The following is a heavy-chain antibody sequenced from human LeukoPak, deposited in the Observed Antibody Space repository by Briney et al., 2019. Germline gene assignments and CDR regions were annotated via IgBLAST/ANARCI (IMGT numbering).Heavy chain of an antibody. Sequence: PGGSLRLSCAASGFTFSSYAMSWVRQAPGKGLEWVSVIYSGGSTYYADSVKGRFTISRDNSKNTLYLQMNSLRAEDTAVYYCASPLYSSSWYGAFDIWGQGTMVTVSS. CDR2: IYSGGST. J-gene: IGHJ3*02. CDR3: ASPLYSSSWYGAFDI. CDR1: GFTFSSYA. D-gene: IGHD6-13*01. V-gene: IGHV3-66*01.